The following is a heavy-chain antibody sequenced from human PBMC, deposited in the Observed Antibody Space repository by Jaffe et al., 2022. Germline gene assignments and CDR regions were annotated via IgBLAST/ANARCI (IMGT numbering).Heavy chain of an antibody. J-gene: IGHJ5*01. CDR3: AREGGSNSWYNS. D-gene: IGHD2-15*01. CDR2: IYYSGST. CDR1: GGSISTYY. V-gene: IGHV4-59*01. Sequence: QVQLQESGPGLVKPSETLSLTCTVSGGSISTYYWTWIRQPPGKGLEWIGYIYYSGSTNYNPSLKSRVTISVDTSKNQFSLKLSSVTPADTAVYYCAREGGSNSWYNSWGQGTLVTVSS.